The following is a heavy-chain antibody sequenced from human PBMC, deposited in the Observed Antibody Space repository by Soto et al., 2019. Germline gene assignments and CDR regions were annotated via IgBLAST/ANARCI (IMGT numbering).Heavy chain of an antibody. D-gene: IGHD6-13*01. CDR3: ARERSAAGTGWFDP. CDR2: MNPNSGNT. V-gene: IGHV1-8*01. CDR1: GYTFTSYD. Sequence: QVQLVQAGAEVKKPGASVKVSCKASGYTFTSYDINWVRQATGQGLEWMGWMNPNSGNTGYAQKFQGRVTMTRNTSISTAYMELSSLRSEDTAVYYCARERSAAGTGWFDPWGQETLVTVSS. J-gene: IGHJ5*02.